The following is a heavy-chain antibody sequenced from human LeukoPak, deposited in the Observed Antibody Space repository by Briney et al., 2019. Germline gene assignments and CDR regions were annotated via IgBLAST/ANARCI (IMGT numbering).Heavy chain of an antibody. CDR3: AKDISSGIAAAGTTYYYYGMDV. CDR1: GFTFSDYW. CDR2: IKQDGSEK. J-gene: IGHJ6*02. V-gene: IGHV3-7*03. D-gene: IGHD6-13*01. Sequence: PGGSLRLSCAASGFTFSDYWMNWVRQAPGKGLEWVANIKQDGSEKYYVDSVKGRFTISRDNAKNSLYLQMNSLRAEDTALYYCAKDISSGIAAAGTTYYYYGMDVWGQGTTVTVSS.